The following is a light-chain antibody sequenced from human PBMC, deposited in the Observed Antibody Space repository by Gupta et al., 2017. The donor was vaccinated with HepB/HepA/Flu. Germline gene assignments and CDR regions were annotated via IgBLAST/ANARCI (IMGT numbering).Light chain of an antibody. CDR3: LQDCSSLWT. CDR2: GAS. V-gene: IGKV3-20*01. J-gene: IGKJ1*01. Sequence: ETVLTQSPGTLSLSPGERATLPCRASQSVSSSYLAWYQQKPGQAPRLLIYGASSRATGIPDRFSGSGSGTEFTLTISRLEPEDFAVYYCLQDCSSLWTFGQGTKVEIK. CDR1: QSVSSSY.